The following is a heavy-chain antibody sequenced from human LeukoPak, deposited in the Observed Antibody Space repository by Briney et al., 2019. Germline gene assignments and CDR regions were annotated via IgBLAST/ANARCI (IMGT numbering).Heavy chain of an antibody. CDR3: ARASILWYDSGYYFDY. Sequence: GASVKVSCKASGYTFTSYGISWVRQAPGQGLEWMGWISAYNGNTNYAQKLQGRDTMTTDTSTSTAYMELRSLRSDDTAVYYCARASILWYDSGYYFDYWGQGTLVTVSS. D-gene: IGHD3-22*01. CDR2: ISAYNGNT. J-gene: IGHJ4*02. V-gene: IGHV1-18*01. CDR1: GYTFTSYG.